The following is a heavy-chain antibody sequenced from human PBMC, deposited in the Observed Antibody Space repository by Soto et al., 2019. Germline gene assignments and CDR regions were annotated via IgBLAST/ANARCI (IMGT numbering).Heavy chain of an antibody. Sequence: QVQLVESGGGLVKPGGSLRLSCAASGFTFSDYYMSWIRQAPGKGLEWVSYISSSSSYTNYADSVKGRFTISRDNAKNSLYLQMNSLRAEDTAVYYCAREHYDFLEWSSPRGGMDVWGQGTTVTVSS. CDR1: GFTFSDYY. CDR3: AREHYDFLEWSSPRGGMDV. J-gene: IGHJ6*02. D-gene: IGHD3-3*01. CDR2: ISSSSSYT. V-gene: IGHV3-11*06.